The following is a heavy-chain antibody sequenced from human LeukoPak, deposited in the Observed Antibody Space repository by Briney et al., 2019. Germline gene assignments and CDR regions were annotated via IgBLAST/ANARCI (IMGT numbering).Heavy chain of an antibody. CDR3: ARGRCCSSISCYVYGMDV. Sequence: SETLSLTCTVSGGSISSSSYYWGWIRQPPGKGLEWIGSIYYGGSTYYNPSLKSRVTISVDTSKNQFSLKLSSVTAADTAVYYCARGRCCSSISCYVYGMDVWGQGTTVTVSS. CDR1: GGSISSSSYY. D-gene: IGHD2-2*01. V-gene: IGHV4-39*07. J-gene: IGHJ6*02. CDR2: IYYGGST.